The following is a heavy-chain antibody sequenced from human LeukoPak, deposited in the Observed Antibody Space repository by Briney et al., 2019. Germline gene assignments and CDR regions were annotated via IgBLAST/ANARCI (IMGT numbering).Heavy chain of an antibody. Sequence: ASVKVSCKASGYTFTSYGISWVRQAPGQGLEWMGWISAYNGNTNYAQKLQGRVTKTTDTSTSTAYMELRSLRSDDTAVYYCARDRVIGYCSGGSCSSLDYWGQGTLVTVSS. J-gene: IGHJ4*02. CDR2: ISAYNGNT. CDR3: ARDRVIGYCSGGSCSSLDY. V-gene: IGHV1-18*01. D-gene: IGHD2-15*01. CDR1: GYTFTSYG.